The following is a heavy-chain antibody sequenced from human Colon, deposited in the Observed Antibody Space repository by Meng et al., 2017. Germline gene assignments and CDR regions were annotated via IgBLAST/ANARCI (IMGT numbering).Heavy chain of an antibody. CDR2: INSDGSST. Sequence: GESLKISCAASGFTFSSYWMHWVRQVPGKGLVWVSRINSDGSSTSYADSVKGRFTISRDNAKNTLYLQMNSLRAEDTAVYYCAREAEMATRKLTYYYGMDVWGQGTTVTVSS. CDR1: GFTFSSYW. D-gene: IGHD5-24*01. J-gene: IGHJ6*02. V-gene: IGHV3-74*01. CDR3: AREAEMATRKLTYYYGMDV.